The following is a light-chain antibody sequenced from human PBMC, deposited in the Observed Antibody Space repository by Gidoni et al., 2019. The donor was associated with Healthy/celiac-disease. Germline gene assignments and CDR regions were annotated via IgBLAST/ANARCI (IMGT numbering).Light chain of an antibody. Sequence: DIVMTQSPDSLAVSLGERATINCKSSQSVLYSSNNKNYLAWYQQKPGQPPKLLIYWASTRESGVPDRFSGSGSGTDFTLTISSLQAEDVAVYYCQQSLEAFGQGTKLEIK. CDR3: QQSLEA. CDR1: QSVLYSSNNKNY. V-gene: IGKV4-1*01. J-gene: IGKJ2*01. CDR2: WAS.